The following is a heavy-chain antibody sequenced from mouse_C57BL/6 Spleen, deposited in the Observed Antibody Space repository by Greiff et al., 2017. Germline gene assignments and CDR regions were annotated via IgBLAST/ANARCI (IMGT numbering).Heavy chain of an antibody. J-gene: IGHJ1*03. D-gene: IGHD1-1*01. CDR2: ILPGSDST. V-gene: IGHV1-9*01. CDR3: ARGDYYGSSPYWYFDV. CDR1: GYTFTGYW. Sequence: VQVVESGAELMKPGASVKLSCKATGYTFTGYWIEWVKQRPGHGLEWIGEILPGSDSTNYNEKFKGKATFTADTSSNTAYMQLSSLTTEDSAIYYCARGDYYGSSPYWYFDVWGTGTTVTVSS.